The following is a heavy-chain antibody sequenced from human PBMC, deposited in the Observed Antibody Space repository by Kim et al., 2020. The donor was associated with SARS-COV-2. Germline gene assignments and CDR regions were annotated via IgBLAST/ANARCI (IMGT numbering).Heavy chain of an antibody. CDR2: ISYDGSNK. Sequence: GGSLRLSCAASGFTFSSYGMHWVRQAPGKGLEWVAVISYDGSNKYYADSVKGRFTISRDNSKNTLYLQMNSLRAEDTAVYYCAKDWAEIQLWASGSYYYYGMDVWGQGTTVTVSS. CDR3: AKDWAEIQLWASGSYYYYGMDV. V-gene: IGHV3-30*18. CDR1: GFTFSSYG. D-gene: IGHD5-18*01. J-gene: IGHJ6*02.